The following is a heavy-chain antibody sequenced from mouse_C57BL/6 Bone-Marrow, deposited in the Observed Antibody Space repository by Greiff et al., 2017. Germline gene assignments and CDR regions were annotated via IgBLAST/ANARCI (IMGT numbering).Heavy chain of an antibody. CDR3: ARLYDYRAY. CDR2: ISSGGSYT. D-gene: IGHD2-4*01. V-gene: IGHV5-6*01. CDR1: GFTFSSYG. J-gene: IGHJ3*01. Sequence: EVKLMESGGDLVKPGGSLKLSCAASGFTFSSYGMSWVRQTPDKRLEWVATISSGGSYTYYPDSVKGRFTISRDNAKNTLYLQMSSLKSEDTAMYYCARLYDYRAYWGQGTLVTVSA.